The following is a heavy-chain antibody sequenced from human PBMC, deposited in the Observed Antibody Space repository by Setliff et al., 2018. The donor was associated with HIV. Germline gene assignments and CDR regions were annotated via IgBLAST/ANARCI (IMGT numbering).Heavy chain of an antibody. D-gene: IGHD3-9*01. Sequence: GASVKVSCKASGYSFTNYGLNWVRQAPGQGLEWMGWISVYNGYTNYAQSLQDRVTMTTDTSTSTAYMELRSLRSDDTAVYYCARAYDTLSGYDYWGQGTQVTVSS. V-gene: IGHV1-18*01. CDR2: ISVYNGYT. CDR3: ARAYDTLSGYDY. CDR1: GYSFTNYG. J-gene: IGHJ4*02.